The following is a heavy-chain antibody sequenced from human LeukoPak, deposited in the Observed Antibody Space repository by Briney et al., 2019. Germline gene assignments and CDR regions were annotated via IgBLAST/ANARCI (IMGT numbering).Heavy chain of an antibody. D-gene: IGHD1-26*01. J-gene: IGHJ4*02. CDR2: ISGGGGNT. CDR1: GFTFSNYA. CDR3: AKGVVGASSAAAAGYFEN. Sequence: GGSLRLSCAASGFTFSNYAMSWVRQAPGKGLEWVSVISGGGGNTYYADPVKGRFTISRDNPKNTLYLQVNSLRAEDTAVYYCAKGVVGASSAAAAGYFENWGQGTLVTVSS. V-gene: IGHV3-23*01.